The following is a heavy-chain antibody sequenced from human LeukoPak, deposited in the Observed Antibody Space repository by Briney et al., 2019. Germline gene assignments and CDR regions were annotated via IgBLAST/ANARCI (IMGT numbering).Heavy chain of an antibody. V-gene: IGHV3-21*01. CDR2: ISGTTTTI. CDR3: ARAQSFDY. CDR1: EFIFSSYT. Sequence: PGGSLRLSCAASEFIFSSYTMNWVRQAPGKGLEWVSSISGTTTTIYYADSVKGRFTISRNNAKKSLYLQINSLRAEDTAVYYCARAQSFDYWGQGTLVTVSS. J-gene: IGHJ4*02.